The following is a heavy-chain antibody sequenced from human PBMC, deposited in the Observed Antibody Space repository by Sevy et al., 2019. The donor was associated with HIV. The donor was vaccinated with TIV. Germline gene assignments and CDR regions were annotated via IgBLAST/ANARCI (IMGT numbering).Heavy chain of an antibody. J-gene: IGHJ4*02. V-gene: IGHV3-23*01. D-gene: IGHD2-8*01. CDR1: GFTFSKYS. CDR2: LSFGCGEI. Sequence: GGSLRLSCAASGFTFSKYSMSWVRQPPGKGLEWVSTLSFGCGEINYADSGKGRFTISIDNSKSSVYQQMNNLRPDVTAVYYCAREGCTKPHDYWGQGTLVTVSS. CDR3: AREGCTKPHDY.